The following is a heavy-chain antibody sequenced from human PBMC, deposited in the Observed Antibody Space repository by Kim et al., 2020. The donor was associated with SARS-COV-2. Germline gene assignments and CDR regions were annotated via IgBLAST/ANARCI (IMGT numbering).Heavy chain of an antibody. J-gene: IGHJ6*02. V-gene: IGHV3-21*01. CDR2: ISSSSSYI. CDR1: GFTFSSYS. Sequence: GGSLRLSCAASGFTFSSYSMNWVRQAPGKGLEWVSSISSSSSYIYYADSVKGRFTISRDNAKNSLYLQMNSLRAEDTAVYYCARSLYEYSGSYYGPNYYYYGMDVWGQGTTVTVSS. D-gene: IGHD1-26*01. CDR3: ARSLYEYSGSYYGPNYYYYGMDV.